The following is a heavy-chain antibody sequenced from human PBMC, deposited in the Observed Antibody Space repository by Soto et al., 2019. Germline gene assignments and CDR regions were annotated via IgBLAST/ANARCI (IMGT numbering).Heavy chain of an antibody. CDR1: GYTFTDNH. D-gene: IGHD6-19*01. CDR3: TRASAVAGGSTSSRPNDC. V-gene: IGHV1-2*02. CDR2: INPSSDAT. Sequence: ASVEDSCNASGYTFTDNHMHWVRQAPGQALKWSRWINPSSDATSYAQNFQGRVTMTRGTCISPCYIELSRLSSDDTAIYSCTRASAVAGGSTSSRPNDCWGQRTLVT. J-gene: IGHJ4*02.